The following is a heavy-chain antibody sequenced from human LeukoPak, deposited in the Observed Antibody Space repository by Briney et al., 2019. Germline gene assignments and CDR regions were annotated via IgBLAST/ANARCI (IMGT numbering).Heavy chain of an antibody. V-gene: IGHV3-30*04. J-gene: IGHJ1*01. CDR1: GFTFSSYA. Sequence: GRSLRLSCAASGFTFSSYAIQWVRQAPGKGLEWVAVISYDGSNKNYADSVKGRFTISRDNPRNTLYLQMNSLRAEDTAVYYCAREGNSGWYRGYFQHWGQGALVTVSS. CDR3: AREGNSGWYRGYFQH. CDR2: ISYDGSNK. D-gene: IGHD6-19*01.